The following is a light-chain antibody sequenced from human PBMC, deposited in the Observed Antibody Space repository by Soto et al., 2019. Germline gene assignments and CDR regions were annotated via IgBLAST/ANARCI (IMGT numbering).Light chain of an antibody. CDR1: QNISRS. J-gene: IGKJ1*01. CDR3: HQYNGWPRT. Sequence: EIVMTQSPVTLSVSPGERATLSCRASQNISRSLALYQQKPGQGPSLLIYGTSTRAGGVPAGFSGGGSGTEFTLTITSLKYEDFAVYYCHQYNGWPRTFGQGTKVEI. CDR2: GTS. V-gene: IGKV3-15*01.